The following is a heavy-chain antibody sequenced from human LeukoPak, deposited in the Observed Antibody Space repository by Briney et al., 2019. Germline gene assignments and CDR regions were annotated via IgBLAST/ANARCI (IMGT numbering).Heavy chain of an antibody. CDR1: GFTFSSYG. Sequence: GGSLTLSCAASGFTFSSYGMHWVRQAPGKGLEWVAVIWYDGSNKYYADSVKGRFTISRDNSKNTLYLQMNSLRAEDTAVYYCAKNAGGYYDSSGMKYYFDYWGQGTLVTVSS. V-gene: IGHV3-33*06. CDR2: IWYDGSNK. CDR3: AKNAGGYYDSSGMKYYFDY. D-gene: IGHD3-22*01. J-gene: IGHJ4*02.